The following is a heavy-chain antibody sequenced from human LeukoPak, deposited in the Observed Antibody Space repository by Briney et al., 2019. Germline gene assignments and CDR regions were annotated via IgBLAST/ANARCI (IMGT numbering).Heavy chain of an antibody. CDR3: MRDYMGWFDP. J-gene: IGHJ5*02. CDR2: ISLDGSTE. D-gene: IGHD3-10*01. V-gene: IGHV3-30-3*01. Sequence: GGSLRLSRVASGFILSNFQMYWVRQAPGKGLEWVSIISLDGSTEFYADSVKGRFTISRDTASNTMHLEMNNLRIEDTAVYYCMRDYMGWFDPWGQGSLVTVSS. CDR1: GFILSNFQ.